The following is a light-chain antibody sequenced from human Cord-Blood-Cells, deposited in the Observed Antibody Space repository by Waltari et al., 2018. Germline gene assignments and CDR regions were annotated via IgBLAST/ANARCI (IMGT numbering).Light chain of an antibody. CDR2: AAY. V-gene: IGKV1-8*01. CDR1: QCISSY. Sequence: AIRMTQSPSSFSASTGDRVTITCRASQCISSYLAWYQQKPGKAPKLLIYAAYTLQSGVPSRFSGSGSGTDFTLTIGCLQSEDFATYYCQQYYSYPLTFGGGTKVEIK. J-gene: IGKJ4*01. CDR3: QQYYSYPLT.